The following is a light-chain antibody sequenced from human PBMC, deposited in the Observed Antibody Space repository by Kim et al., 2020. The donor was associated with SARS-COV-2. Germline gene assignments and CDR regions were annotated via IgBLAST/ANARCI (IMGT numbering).Light chain of an antibody. J-gene: IGKJ2*01. CDR2: DAI. CDR1: QDIRSD. CDR3: LQHRSFPYT. V-gene: IGKV1-17*01. Sequence: SASVGDRVTITCRASQDIRSDLGWFQQKPGKATKRLIYDAISLESGVPSRFSGSGSGTEFTLTINSLRPEDFTTYYCLQHRSFPYTFGRGTKLEIK.